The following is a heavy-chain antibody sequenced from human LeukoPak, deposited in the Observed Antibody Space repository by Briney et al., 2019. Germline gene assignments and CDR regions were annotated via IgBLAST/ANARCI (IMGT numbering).Heavy chain of an antibody. CDR3: ARDSYYSSDY. V-gene: IGHV3-7*05. J-gene: IGHJ4*02. Sequence: GGPLRLSCAASGFTFSSYWMSWVRQAPGKGLEWVANIKHDGSDKYYVASVKGRFTISRDNAKNSLYLQMDSLRAEDTAVYYCARDSYYSSDYWGQGTLVTVSS. CDR2: IKHDGSDK. CDR1: GFTFSSYW. D-gene: IGHD1-26*01.